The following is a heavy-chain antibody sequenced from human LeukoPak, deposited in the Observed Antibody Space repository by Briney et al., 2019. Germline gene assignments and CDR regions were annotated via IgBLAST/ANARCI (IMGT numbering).Heavy chain of an antibody. CDR3: ARGASSSSFDP. CDR2: ISGSGTVT. Sequence: PGGSLRLSCAASGFTFSSYGMSWVRQAPGKGLEWVSAISGSGTVTFYADSVKGRFTISRDNSKNTLYLQMNSLRAEDSALYYCARGASSSSFDPWGQGSLVIVSS. D-gene: IGHD6-6*01. V-gene: IGHV3-23*01. CDR1: GFTFSSYG. J-gene: IGHJ5*02.